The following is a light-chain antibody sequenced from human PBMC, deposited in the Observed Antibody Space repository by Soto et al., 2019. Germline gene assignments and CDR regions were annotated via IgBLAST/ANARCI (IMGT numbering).Light chain of an antibody. CDR1: QSITSY. V-gene: IGKV1-39*01. CDR3: QQSYTTPWT. Sequence: DIQMTQSPSSLSASVGDRVTITCRASQSITSYLNWYQQKPGKAPQLLIYAASSLQSGVPSRFSGSGSGTVFTLTISSLQPEDFATYFCQQSYTTPWTFGQGTKVEVK. CDR2: AAS. J-gene: IGKJ1*01.